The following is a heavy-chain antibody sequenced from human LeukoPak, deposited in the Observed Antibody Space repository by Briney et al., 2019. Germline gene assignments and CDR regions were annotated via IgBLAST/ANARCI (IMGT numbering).Heavy chain of an antibody. CDR2: IYYSGIT. CDR1: GGSISSGRYY. CDR3: ARQVRSSGWYRYAFDI. V-gene: IGHV4-39*01. Sequence: PSETLSLTCTVSGGSISSGRYYWTWIRQPAGKGLEWIGSIYYSGITYYNPSLKSRLTISVDTSKNQFSLKLSSVTAADTALYYCARQVRSSGWYRYAFDIWGQGTMVTVSS. D-gene: IGHD6-13*01. J-gene: IGHJ3*02.